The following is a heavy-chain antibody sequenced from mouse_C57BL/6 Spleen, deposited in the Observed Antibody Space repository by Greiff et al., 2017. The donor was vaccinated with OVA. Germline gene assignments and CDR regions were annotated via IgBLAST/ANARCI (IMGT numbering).Heavy chain of an antibody. Sequence: QVQLQQPGAELVKPGASVKMSCKASGYTFTSYWITWVKQRPGQGLEWIGDIYPGSGSTNYNEKFKSKATLTVDTSSSTAYMQLSSLTSEDSAVYDCERVGDGYPDFDYWGQGTTLTVSS. J-gene: IGHJ2*01. CDR1: GYTFTSYW. D-gene: IGHD2-3*01. CDR2: IYPGSGST. V-gene: IGHV1-55*01. CDR3: ERVGDGYPDFDY.